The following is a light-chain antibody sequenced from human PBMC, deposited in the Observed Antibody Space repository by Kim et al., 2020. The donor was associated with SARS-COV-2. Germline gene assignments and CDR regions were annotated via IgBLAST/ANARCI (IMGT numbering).Light chain of an antibody. CDR3: SSRDSSGSHIV. CDR1: SLRTYY. J-gene: IGLJ2*01. CDR2: GKN. V-gene: IGLV3-19*01. Sequence: SSELTQDPAMSVALGQTVRITCQGDSLRTYYASWYQQKPGQAPVLVIYGKNNRPSGIPDRFSGSSSGNTASLTITGAQAADEADYYCSSRDSSGSHIVFG.